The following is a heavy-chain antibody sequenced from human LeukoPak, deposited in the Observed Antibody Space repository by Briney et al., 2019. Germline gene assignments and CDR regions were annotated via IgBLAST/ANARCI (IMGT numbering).Heavy chain of an antibody. CDR1: GYSFTTYW. Sequence: GESLKISCKGSGYSFTTYWIAWVRQMPGKGLEWMGIIYPGDSEIRYSTSFQGQVTISVDKSISTAYLQWSSLKTSDTAMYYCARRPSGGSTWFDPWGQGTLVTVSS. D-gene: IGHD2-8*02. CDR3: ARRPSGGSTWFDP. CDR2: IYPGDSEI. J-gene: IGHJ5*02. V-gene: IGHV5-51*01.